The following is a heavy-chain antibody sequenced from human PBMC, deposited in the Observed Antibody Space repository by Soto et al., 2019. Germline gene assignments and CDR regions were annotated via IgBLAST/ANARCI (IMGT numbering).Heavy chain of an antibody. CDR3: ARGLGRDYHDNRAYFHLDY. CDR2: LYPDGRA. J-gene: IGHJ4*02. D-gene: IGHD3-22*01. CDR1: GFTVSSNY. V-gene: IGHV3-53*01. Sequence: GGSLRLSCAASGFTVSSNYLTWVRQAPGKGLKWVSVLYPDGRAYFADSVKAGFTISTDNSNNHVYFHINSLTTEDTAVYYCARGLGRDYHDNRAYFHLDYWGQGTLVTVSS.